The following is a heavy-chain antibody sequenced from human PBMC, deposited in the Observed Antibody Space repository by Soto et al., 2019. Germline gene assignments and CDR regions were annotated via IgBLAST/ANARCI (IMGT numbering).Heavy chain of an antibody. D-gene: IGHD3-9*01. V-gene: IGHV4-34*01. CDR2: INHSGST. Sequence: SATLSLTCAVSAGTFRGHYWSWIRQPPGKGLEWIGEINHSGSTNYNPPLKSRVTISVDPSKNQFSLKLSSVTAADTAGYYCARVFVLRYVDWSKTRNNWFDPWGQGTLVSVS. CDR3: ARVFVLRYVDWSKTRNNWFDP. J-gene: IGHJ5*02. CDR1: AGTFRGHY.